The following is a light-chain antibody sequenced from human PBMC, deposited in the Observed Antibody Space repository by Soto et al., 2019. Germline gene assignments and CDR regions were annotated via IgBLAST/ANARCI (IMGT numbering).Light chain of an antibody. CDR1: SSNIGGNY. V-gene: IGLV1-47*01. CDR2: RNS. Sequence: QSVLTQPPSASGTPGQRVTISCSGSSSNIGGNYVYWYQQFPGTAPKLLIYRNSQRPSGVPDRFSGSKSGTSASLAISGLRYEDEADYYCATWDDSLSDFWVFGGGTKLTVL. J-gene: IGLJ3*02. CDR3: ATWDDSLSDFWV.